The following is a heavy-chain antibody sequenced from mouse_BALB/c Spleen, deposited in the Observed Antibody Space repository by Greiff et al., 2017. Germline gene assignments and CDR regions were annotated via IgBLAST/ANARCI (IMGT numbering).Heavy chain of an antibody. CDR1: GYTFTDYY. J-gene: IGHJ1*01. CDR3: ARRLTGTDWYFDV. CDR2: VNPYNGGT. D-gene: IGHD4-1*01. Sequence: VQLQQSGPELVKPGASVKMSCKASGYTFTDYYMDWVKQSHGESFEWIGRVNPYNGGTSYNQKFKGKATLTVDKSSSTAYMELNSLTSEDSAVYYCARRLTGTDWYFDVWGAGTTVTVSS. V-gene: IGHV1-19*01.